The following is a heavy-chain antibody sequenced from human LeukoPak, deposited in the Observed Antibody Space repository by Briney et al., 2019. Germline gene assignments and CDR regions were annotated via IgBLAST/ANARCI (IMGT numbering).Heavy chain of an antibody. V-gene: IGHV4-39*01. CDR3: ARHTTIFGHFGY. CDR2: MYYSGSA. D-gene: IGHD3-3*01. CDR1: GGSISSSSYY. Sequence: SETLSLTCTVSGGSISSSSYYWGWIRQPPGKGLEWIGSMYYSGSAYYNPSLKSRVTISVDTSKNQFSLKLSSVTAADTAVYYCARHTTIFGHFGYWGQGTLVTVSS. J-gene: IGHJ4*02.